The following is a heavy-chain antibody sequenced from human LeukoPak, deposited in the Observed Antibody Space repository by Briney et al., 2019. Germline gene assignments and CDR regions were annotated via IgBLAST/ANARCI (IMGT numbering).Heavy chain of an antibody. D-gene: IGHD4-23*01. V-gene: IGHV3-33*01. Sequence: GGSLRLSCAASGFTFSSYGMHWVRQAPGKGLEWVAVIWYDGSNKYYADSVKGRFTISRDNSKNTLYLQMNSLRAEDTAVYYCARGEPTVVTPRYFDYWGQGTLVTVSS. J-gene: IGHJ4*02. CDR3: ARGEPTVVTPRYFDY. CDR2: IWYDGSNK. CDR1: GFTFSSYG.